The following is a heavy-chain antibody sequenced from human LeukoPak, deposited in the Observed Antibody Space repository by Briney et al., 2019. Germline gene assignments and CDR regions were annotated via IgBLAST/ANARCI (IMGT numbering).Heavy chain of an antibody. D-gene: IGHD4-17*01. CDR3: ARVTVTSYYYYYMDV. CDR1: GFTFSSYS. Sequence: GGSLRLSCAASGFTFSSYSMNWVRQAPGKGLEWVSYISSSSSTIYYADSVKGRFTISRDNAKNSLYLQMNSLRAEDTAVYYCARVTVTSYYYYYMDVWGKGTTVTVSS. J-gene: IGHJ6*03. CDR2: ISSSSSTI. V-gene: IGHV3-48*01.